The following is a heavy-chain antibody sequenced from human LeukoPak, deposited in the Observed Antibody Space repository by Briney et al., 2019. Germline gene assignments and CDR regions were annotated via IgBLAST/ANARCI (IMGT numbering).Heavy chain of an antibody. J-gene: IGHJ4*02. CDR3: ARAGRADGDYHYFDY. CDR2: ISYDGSNK. CDR1: GVVFNNYA. V-gene: IGHV3-30-3*01. D-gene: IGHD4-17*01. Sequence: GGSLRLSCAASGVVFNNYAMHWVRQAPGKGLEWVAAISYDGSNKYYADSVRGRLTISRDNSKNTLYLQMNSLSAEDTAVYYCARAGRADGDYHYFDYWGQGTLVTVSS.